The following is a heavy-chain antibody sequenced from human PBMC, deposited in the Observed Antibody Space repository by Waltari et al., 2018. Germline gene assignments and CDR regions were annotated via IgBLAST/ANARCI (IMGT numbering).Heavy chain of an antibody. J-gene: IGHJ4*02. D-gene: IGHD6-13*01. CDR1: GFTFSSYG. CDR3: ARDLGSWDYFDY. V-gene: IGHV3-33*01. CDR2: IWYDGSNK. Sequence: QVQLVESGGGVVQPGRSLRLSCAASGFTFSSYGMHWVRQAPGKGLEWVAVIWYDGSNKYYADSVKGRFTISRDNSKNTLYLQMNSLRAEDTAVYYCARDLGSWDYFDYWGQGTLVTVSS.